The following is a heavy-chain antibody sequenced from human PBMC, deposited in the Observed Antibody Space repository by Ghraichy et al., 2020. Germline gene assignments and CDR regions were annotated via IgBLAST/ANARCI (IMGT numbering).Heavy chain of an antibody. J-gene: IGHJ6*02. D-gene: IGHD3-3*01. V-gene: IGHV4-39*07. CDR1: GGSITSDHYY. CDR2: IYHSGRT. CDR3: AGEYYDFWSGWAGLYYYGMDV. Sequence: SQTLSLTCAVSGGSITSDHYYWGWIRQPPGKGLEWIGTIYHSGRTYYKPFLKSRVTISVDTSKNQFSLKLSSVTAADTAVDYCAGEYYDFWSGWAGLYYYGMDVWGQGTTVTVSS.